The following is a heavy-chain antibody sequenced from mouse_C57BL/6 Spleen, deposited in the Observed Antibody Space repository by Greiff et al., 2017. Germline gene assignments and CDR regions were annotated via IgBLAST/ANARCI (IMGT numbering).Heavy chain of an antibody. J-gene: IGHJ4*01. CDR3: ARERLSMDY. V-gene: IGHV1-76*01. CDR1: GYTFTDYY. Sequence: QVQLQQSGAELVRPGASVKLSCKASGYTFTDYYINWVKQRPGQGLEWIARIYPGSGNTYYTEKFKGKATLTAETSSSTAYMQRSSLTSEDSAVYFSARERLSMDYWGQGTSVTVSS. CDR2: IYPGSGNT.